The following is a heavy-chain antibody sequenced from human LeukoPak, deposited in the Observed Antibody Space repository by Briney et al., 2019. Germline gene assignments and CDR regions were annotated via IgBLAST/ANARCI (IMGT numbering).Heavy chain of an antibody. CDR3: ARDSGYSYGYDH. D-gene: IGHD5-18*01. Sequence: ASVKVSCKASGYTFTGQYLYWARQTPGQGLEWMGWINPKTGDTDSAQNFQGRVTMTKDTSITTVYMELSSLTSDDTAVYYCARDSGYSYGYDHWGQGTLVTVSS. J-gene: IGHJ5*02. CDR2: INPKTGDT. V-gene: IGHV1-2*02. CDR1: GYTFTGQY.